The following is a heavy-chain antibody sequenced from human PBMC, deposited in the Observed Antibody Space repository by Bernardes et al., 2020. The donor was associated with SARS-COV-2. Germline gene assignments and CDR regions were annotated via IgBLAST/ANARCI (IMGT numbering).Heavy chain of an antibody. D-gene: IGHD3-3*01. CDR2: ISAYNGNT. CDR1: GYTFTSYG. J-gene: IGHJ6*03. CDR3: ARVYYDFWSGYYGYYYYMDV. Sequence: ASMKVSCKASGYTFTSYGISWVRQAPGQGLEWMGWISAYNGNTNYAQKLQGRVTMTTDSSTSTAYMELRSLRSDDTAVYYCARVYYDFWSGYYGYYYYMDVWGKGTTVTVSS. V-gene: IGHV1-18*01.